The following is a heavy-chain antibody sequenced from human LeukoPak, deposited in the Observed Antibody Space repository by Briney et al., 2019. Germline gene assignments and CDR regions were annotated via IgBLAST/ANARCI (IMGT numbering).Heavy chain of an antibody. Sequence: PGGSLRLSCAASGFTFSSYVMSWVRQAPGKGLEWVSTISGRGGSTYYADSVKGRFTISRDNSKNTLYLQMNSLRAEDTAVYYCAKRRHTGISVAGAIDYWGQGTLVTVSS. CDR3: AKRRHTGISVAGAIDY. CDR2: ISGRGGST. V-gene: IGHV3-23*01. D-gene: IGHD6-19*01. CDR1: GFTFSSYV. J-gene: IGHJ4*02.